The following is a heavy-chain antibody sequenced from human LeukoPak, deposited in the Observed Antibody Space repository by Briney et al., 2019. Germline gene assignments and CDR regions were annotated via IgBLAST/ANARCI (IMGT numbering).Heavy chain of an antibody. D-gene: IGHD2-2*01. Sequence: GGSLRLSCAASGFTFSSYGMHWVRQAPGKGLEWVAFIRYDGSNKYYADSMKGRFTISRDNSKNTLYLQMNSLRAEDTAVYYCAKMGYCSSTSCFFYYYYYGMDVWGQGTTVTVSS. J-gene: IGHJ6*02. V-gene: IGHV3-30*02. CDR2: IRYDGSNK. CDR3: AKMGYCSSTSCFFYYYYYGMDV. CDR1: GFTFSSYG.